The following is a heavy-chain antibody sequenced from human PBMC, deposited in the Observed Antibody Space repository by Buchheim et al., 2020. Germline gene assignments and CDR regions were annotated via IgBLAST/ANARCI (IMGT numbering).Heavy chain of an antibody. CDR3: ALLGFCSGGSCYPRPDY. D-gene: IGHD2-15*01. CDR1: GYIFKNYY. V-gene: IGHV1-2*04. CDR2: INPKSGGT. J-gene: IGHJ4*02. Sequence: QVQLVQSGAEVKKPGASVKVSCKASGYIFKNYYVHWVRQAPGQGLEWMGWINPKSGGTNYAQKFQGWATMTSDTSISTAYMELSRLTSDETAVYFCALLGFCSGGSCYPRPDYWGQGTL.